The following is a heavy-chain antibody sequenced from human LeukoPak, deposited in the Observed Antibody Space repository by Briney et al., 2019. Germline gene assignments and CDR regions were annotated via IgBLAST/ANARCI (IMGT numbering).Heavy chain of an antibody. CDR2: ISGSGGST. V-gene: IGHV3-23*01. J-gene: IGHJ4*02. CDR3: AKDNYYDSSGCFDY. CDR1: GFTFSSYA. D-gene: IGHD3-22*01. Sequence: GGSLRLSCAASGFTFSSYAMSWVRQAPGKGLEWVSAISGSGGSTYYADSVKGRFTISRGNSKITLYLQMNSLRAEDTAVYHCAKDNYYDSSGCFDYWGLGTLVTVSS.